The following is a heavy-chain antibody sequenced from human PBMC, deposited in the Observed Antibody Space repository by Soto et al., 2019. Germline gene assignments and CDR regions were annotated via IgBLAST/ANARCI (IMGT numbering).Heavy chain of an antibody. Sequence: SETLSLTCSVSGGSISSSSYYWAWVRQPPGKGLEWIGSIYYSGSTYYNPSLKSRVTISVDTSKNQFSLKLSSVTAADTAVYYCARLNTHFDYWGQGTLVTVSS. V-gene: IGHV4-39*01. CDR2: IYYSGST. J-gene: IGHJ4*02. CDR1: GGSISSSSYY. CDR3: ARLNTHFDY.